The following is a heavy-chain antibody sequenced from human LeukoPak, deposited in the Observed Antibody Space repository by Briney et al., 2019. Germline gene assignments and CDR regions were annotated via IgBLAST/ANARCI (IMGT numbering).Heavy chain of an antibody. D-gene: IGHD2-15*01. J-gene: IGHJ4*02. CDR1: GFTFSSYW. CDR2: IKQDGSEK. V-gene: IGHV3-7*01. Sequence: PGGSLRLSCAASGFTFSSYWMSWVRQAPGKGLEWVANIKQDGSEKYYVDSVKGRFTISRDNAKNSLYLKMNSLRAEDTAVCYCARDLSLGYCSGGSCYYFDYWGQGTLVTVSS. CDR3: ARDLSLGYCSGGSCYYFDY.